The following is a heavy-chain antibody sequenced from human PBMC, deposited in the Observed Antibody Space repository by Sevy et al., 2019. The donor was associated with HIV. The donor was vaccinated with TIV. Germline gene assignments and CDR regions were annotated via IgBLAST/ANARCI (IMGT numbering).Heavy chain of an antibody. J-gene: IGHJ4*02. V-gene: IGHV3-48*01. CDR1: GFSFNSYS. CDR2: ITSSSHIT. D-gene: IGHD1-1*01. CDR3: VRGTGIRNLYYFDH. Sequence: GGSLRLSCEVPGFSFNSYSFNWVRQAPGKGLEWISYITSSSHITYYAESVQGRFTISRDNLKKSLYLQMNSLRVEDTAIYYCVRGTGIRNLYYFDHWGQGTLVTVSS.